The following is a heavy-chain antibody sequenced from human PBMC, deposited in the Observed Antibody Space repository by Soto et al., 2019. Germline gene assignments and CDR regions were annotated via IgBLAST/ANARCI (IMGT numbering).Heavy chain of an antibody. V-gene: IGHV1-18*01. J-gene: IGHJ6*02. D-gene: IGHD3-16*01. CDR1: GYTFTSYG. CDR3: ARWQGGHYYYYYGMDV. CDR2: ISAYNGNT. Sequence: ASVKVSCKASGYTFTSYGISWVRQAPGQGLEWMGWISAYNGNTNYAQKLQGRVTMTTDTSTSTAYMELRSLRSDDTAVYYCARWQGGHYYYYYGMDVWGQGTTVTVSS.